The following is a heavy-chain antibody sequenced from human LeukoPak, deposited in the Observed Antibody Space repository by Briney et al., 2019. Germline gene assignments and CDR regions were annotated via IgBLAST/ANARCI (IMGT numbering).Heavy chain of an antibody. CDR2: ISYNADNT. J-gene: IGHJ4*02. CDR1: GFTFSSYA. D-gene: IGHD1-26*01. Sequence: PGGSLRLSCAASGFTFSSYAMSWVRQAPGKGLEWVSSISYNADNTYYADSVKGRFTISRDNAKNSLYLQMNSLRAEDTAVYYCARDRALGAMGYWGQGTLVTVSS. V-gene: IGHV3-21*01. CDR3: ARDRALGAMGY.